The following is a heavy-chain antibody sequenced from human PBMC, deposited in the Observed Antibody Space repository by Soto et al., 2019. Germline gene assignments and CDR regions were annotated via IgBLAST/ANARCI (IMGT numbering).Heavy chain of an antibody. Sequence: SETLSLTCAVYGGSFSGYYWSWIRQPPGKGLEWIGEINHSGSTNYNPSLKSRVTISVDTSKNQFSLKLSSVTAADTAVYYCARVLNDFWSGYDNWFDPWGQGTLVTVSS. CDR2: INHSGST. D-gene: IGHD3-3*01. J-gene: IGHJ5*02. CDR3: ARVLNDFWSGYDNWFDP. CDR1: GGSFSGYY. V-gene: IGHV4-34*01.